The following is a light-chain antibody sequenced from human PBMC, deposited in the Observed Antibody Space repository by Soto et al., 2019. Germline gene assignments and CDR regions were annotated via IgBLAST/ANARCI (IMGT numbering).Light chain of an antibody. J-gene: IGKJ5*01. V-gene: IGKV3-15*01. CDR2: GAS. CDR3: QQYNNWLSIT. Sequence: EIVMTQSPVTLSVSPVERATLSCMASQRVSSNVAWYQQKPGQAPRLLIYGASTRATGIPARFSGSGSGTEFTLTISSLQSVDFAVYYCQQYNNWLSITFGQGTRLE. CDR1: QRVSSN.